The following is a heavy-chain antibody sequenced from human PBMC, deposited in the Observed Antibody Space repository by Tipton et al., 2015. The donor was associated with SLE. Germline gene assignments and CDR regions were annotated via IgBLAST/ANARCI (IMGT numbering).Heavy chain of an antibody. D-gene: IGHD2-21*01. CDR3: ARGFRPYYFDP. Sequence: LRLSCAVYGGSFSGYYWSWIRQPPGKGLEWIGEINHSGSTNYNPSLKSRVTISVDTSKNQFSLRMSSVTAADTAVYYCARGFRPYYFDPWGQGTLVTVSS. CDR1: GGSFSGYY. J-gene: IGHJ4*02. CDR2: INHSGST. V-gene: IGHV4-34*01.